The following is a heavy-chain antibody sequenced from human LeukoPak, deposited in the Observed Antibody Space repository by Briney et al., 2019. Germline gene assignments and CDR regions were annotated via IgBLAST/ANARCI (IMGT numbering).Heavy chain of an antibody. CDR2: VSSGGTP. CDR3: AGARRQRLVPYYFDS. J-gene: IGHJ4*02. CDR1: GVSITSGDYY. V-gene: IGHV4-30-4*01. D-gene: IGHD6-25*01. Sequence: SESLSLTCTVSGVSITSGDYYWSWVRQPPGKGLEWIAYVSSGGTPSYNTSLESRLSISIDTSKNQFSLKLTSVNAADTAVYFCAGARRQRLVPYYFDSWGQGTLVTVSS.